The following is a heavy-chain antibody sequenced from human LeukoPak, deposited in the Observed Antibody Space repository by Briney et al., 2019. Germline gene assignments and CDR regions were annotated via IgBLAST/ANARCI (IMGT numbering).Heavy chain of an antibody. D-gene: IGHD6-19*01. CDR1: GGSISSYY. J-gene: IGHJ4*02. Sequence: PSETLSLTCTVSGGSISSYYWSWIRQPPGKGLEWIGYIYYSGSTNYNPSLKSRVTISVDTSKNQFSLKLSSVTAADMAVYYCARAGGSGWVDYWGQGTLVTVSS. V-gene: IGHV4-59*01. CDR2: IYYSGST. CDR3: ARAGGSGWVDY.